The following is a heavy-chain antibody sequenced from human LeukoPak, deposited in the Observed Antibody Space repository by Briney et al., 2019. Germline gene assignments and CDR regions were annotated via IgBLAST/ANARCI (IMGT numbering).Heavy chain of an antibody. CDR2: IIPIFGTA. CDR1: GGTFSSYA. CDR3: ARVKYPYSSGWYGEHYFDY. D-gene: IGHD6-19*01. Sequence: SVKVSCKASGGTFSSYAISWVRQAPGQGLEWMGGIIPIFGTANYAQKFQGRVTITADESTSTAYMELSSLRSEDTAVYYCARVKYPYSSGWYGEHYFDYWGQGTLVTVSS. V-gene: IGHV1-69*13. J-gene: IGHJ4*02.